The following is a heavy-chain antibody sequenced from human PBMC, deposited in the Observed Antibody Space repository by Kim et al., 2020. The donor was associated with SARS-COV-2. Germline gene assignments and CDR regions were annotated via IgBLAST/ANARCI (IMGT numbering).Heavy chain of an antibody. V-gene: IGHV3-30*02. J-gene: IGHJ4*02. CDR2: DGSNK. Sequence: DGSNKYNADSVEGHFTISRENSKNTLYLQMNSLRAEDTAVYYCAKVGPGYWGQGTLVTVSS. CDR3: AKVGPGY.